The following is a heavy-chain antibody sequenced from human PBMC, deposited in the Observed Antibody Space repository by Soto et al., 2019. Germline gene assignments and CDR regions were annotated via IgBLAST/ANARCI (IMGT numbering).Heavy chain of an antibody. V-gene: IGHV3-13*01. CDR2: IGTAGDT. J-gene: IGHJ6*02. CDR3: ARTLTTYGDYAYYGMDV. D-gene: IGHD4-17*01. Sequence: GGSLRLSCAASGFTFSSYDMHWVRQATGKGLEWVSAIGTAGDTYYPGSVKGRFTISRENAKNSLYLQMNSLRAEDTAVYYCARTLTTYGDYAYYGMDVWGQGTTVTVSS. CDR1: GFTFSSYD.